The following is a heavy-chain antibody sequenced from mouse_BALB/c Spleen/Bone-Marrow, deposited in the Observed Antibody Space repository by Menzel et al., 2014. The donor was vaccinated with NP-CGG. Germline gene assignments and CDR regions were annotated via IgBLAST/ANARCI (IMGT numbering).Heavy chain of an antibody. CDR2: ISPSDGRT. CDR1: GYTFTTYW. D-gene: IGHD3-2*01. Sequence: QVQLQQSGAELVRPGASVKLSCKASGYTFTTYWMHWVKQRPGQGLEWIGEISPSDGRTNYSEKFKSKATLTVDKSSNTAYMQLSSLTSEDSAVYYCARRDSSGYLFDYWGQGTTLTVSS. CDR3: ARRDSSGYLFDY. V-gene: IGHV1S81*02. J-gene: IGHJ2*01.